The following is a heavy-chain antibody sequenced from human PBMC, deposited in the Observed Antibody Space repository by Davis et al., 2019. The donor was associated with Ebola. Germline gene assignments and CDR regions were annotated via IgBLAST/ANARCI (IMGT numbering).Heavy chain of an antibody. D-gene: IGHD6-19*01. V-gene: IGHV3-30*04. CDR2: ISNDGSTT. CDR1: GSSFHTYT. J-gene: IGHJ4*02. Sequence: PGGSLRLSCAASGSSFHTYTINWFRQAPGRGLEWLAGISNDGSTTFYAASVKGRFTISRDNSKNTLSLQLNSLDTEDTAVYYCAGAVAGTEDFQYWGQGTLVTVSS. CDR3: AGAVAGTEDFQY.